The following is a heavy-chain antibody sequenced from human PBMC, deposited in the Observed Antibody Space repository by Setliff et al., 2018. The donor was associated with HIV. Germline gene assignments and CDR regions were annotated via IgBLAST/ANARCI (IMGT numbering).Heavy chain of an antibody. Sequence: SETLSLTCTVSGGSISSHNYYWGWIRQSPGKGLEWIGSIFYSGITYYNPSLKSRVTISVDTSKNQFSLNLTSVTAADTAVYYCARSKTFYDFWGGYYTHGAFKIWGLGTMVTVSS. D-gene: IGHD3-3*01. CDR3: ARSKTFYDFWGGYYTHGAFKI. J-gene: IGHJ3*02. CDR2: IFYSGIT. CDR1: GGSISSHNYY. V-gene: IGHV4-39*01.